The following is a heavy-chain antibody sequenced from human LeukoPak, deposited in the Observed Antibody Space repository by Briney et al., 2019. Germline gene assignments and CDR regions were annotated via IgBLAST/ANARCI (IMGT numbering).Heavy chain of an antibody. Sequence: SETLSLTCAVSGGSFSGFYLTWIRQSPEKGLEWTGEINHSGSYTSNPSLKSRVTISVATPRNQVFLELTSVTAADTAVYYCARGRYDGDCEGGFYYFDFWGQGTLVAVSS. D-gene: IGHD2-2*01. V-gene: IGHV4-34*01. J-gene: IGHJ4*02. CDR1: GGSFSGFY. CDR2: INHSGSY. CDR3: ARGRYDGDCEGGFYYFDF.